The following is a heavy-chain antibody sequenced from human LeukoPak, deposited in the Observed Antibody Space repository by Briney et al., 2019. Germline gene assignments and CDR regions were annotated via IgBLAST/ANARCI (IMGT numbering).Heavy chain of an antibody. CDR3: AKDHNSGWSSDS. CDR2: ISWNSGSI. CDR1: GFTFDDYA. J-gene: IGHJ4*02. Sequence: GRSLRLSCAASGFTFDDYAMHWVRQAPGKGLEWVSGISWNSGSIGYADSVKGRSTISRDNAKNSLYLQMNSLRAEDTAVYYCAKDHNSGWSSDSWGQGTLVTVSS. V-gene: IGHV3-9*01. D-gene: IGHD6-19*01.